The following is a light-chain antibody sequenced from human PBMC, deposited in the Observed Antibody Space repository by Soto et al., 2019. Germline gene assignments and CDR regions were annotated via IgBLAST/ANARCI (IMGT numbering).Light chain of an antibody. CDR3: QHYNNWPLT. Sequence: EIVMTQSPATLSVSPGETASLSFRASQSVSSNLAWYQQKPGQTPRLLIYATSTRATGIPARFSGSGSGTEFTLTISSLQSEDFAVYYCQHYNNWPLTFGGGAKVDIK. CDR2: ATS. V-gene: IGKV3-15*01. J-gene: IGKJ4*01. CDR1: QSVSSN.